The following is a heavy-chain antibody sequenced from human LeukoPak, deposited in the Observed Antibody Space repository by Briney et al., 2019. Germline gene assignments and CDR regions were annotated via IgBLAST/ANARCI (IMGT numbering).Heavy chain of an antibody. Sequence: PSETLSLTCTVSGGSISSYYWSWIRQPPGKGLEWIGYIYYSGSTNYNPSLKSRVTISVDTSKNQFSLKLSSVTAADTAVYYCARHERGWYSSGWYVDYWGQGTLVTVSS. CDR3: ARHERGWYSSGWYVDY. D-gene: IGHD6-19*01. CDR1: GGSISSYY. V-gene: IGHV4-59*08. J-gene: IGHJ4*02. CDR2: IYYSGST.